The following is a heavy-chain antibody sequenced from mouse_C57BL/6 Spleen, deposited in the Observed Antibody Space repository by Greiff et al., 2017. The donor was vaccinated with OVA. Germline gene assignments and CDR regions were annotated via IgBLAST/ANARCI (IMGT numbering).Heavy chain of an antibody. CDR3: ARAWYRHFDV. CDR2: IDPSDSYT. D-gene: IGHD1-1*02. Sequence: QVHVKQPGAELVMPGASVKLSCKASGYTFTSYWMHWVKQRPGQGLEWIGEIDPSDSYTNYNQKFKGKSTLTVDKSSSTAYMQLSSLTSEDSAVYYCARAWYRHFDVWGTGTTVTVSS. J-gene: IGHJ1*03. V-gene: IGHV1-69*01. CDR1: GYTFTSYW.